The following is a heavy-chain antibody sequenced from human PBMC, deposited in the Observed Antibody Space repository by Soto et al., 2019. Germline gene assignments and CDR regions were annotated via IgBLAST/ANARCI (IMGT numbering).Heavy chain of an antibody. CDR1: GFTFSSYS. Sequence: EVQLVESGGGLVQPGGSLRLSCAASGFTFSSYSMNWVRQAPGKGLEWVSYISSSSSTIYYADSVKGRFTISRDNAKNSLYLQMNSLRDEDTAVYYCARAPVRFLEWLSQCYYGMDVWGQGTTVTVSS. CDR3: ARAPVRFLEWLSQCYYGMDV. D-gene: IGHD3-3*01. J-gene: IGHJ6*02. V-gene: IGHV3-48*02. CDR2: ISSSSSTI.